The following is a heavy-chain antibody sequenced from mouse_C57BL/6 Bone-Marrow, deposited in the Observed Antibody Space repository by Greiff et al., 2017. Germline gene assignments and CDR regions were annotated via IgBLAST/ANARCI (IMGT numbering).Heavy chain of an antibody. D-gene: IGHD1-1*01. CDR3: ARRFYGYAMDY. V-gene: IGHV5-9*01. CDR2: ISGGGGNT. CDR1: GFTFSSYT. J-gene: IGHJ4*01. Sequence: EVKVVESGGGLVKPGGSLKLSCAASGFTFSSYTMSWVRQTPGKRLEWVATISGGGGNTYYPDSVTGRFTISSDNDKNTLYLQKSSLRSEDTALYYCARRFYGYAMDYWGQGTSVTVSS.